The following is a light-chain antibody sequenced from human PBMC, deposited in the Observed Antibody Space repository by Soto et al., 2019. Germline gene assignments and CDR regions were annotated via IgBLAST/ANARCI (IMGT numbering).Light chain of an antibody. V-gene: IGLV2-11*01. CDR1: SSDVGGYNY. Sequence: QSALTQPRSLSGSPGQSVTISCTGTSSDVGGYNYVSWYQQHPSKAPKLLIYDVTKRPSGVPDHFSGSKSGNRASLTISGLQAEDEADYYCSSYAGTYTWVFGGGTKVTVL. J-gene: IGLJ3*02. CDR2: DVT. CDR3: SSYAGTYTWV.